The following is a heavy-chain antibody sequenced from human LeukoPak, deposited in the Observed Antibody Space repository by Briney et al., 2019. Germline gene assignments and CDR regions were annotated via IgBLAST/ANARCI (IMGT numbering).Heavy chain of an antibody. CDR3: VRSTAAALNNIFDM. D-gene: IGHD6-13*01. J-gene: IGHJ3*02. V-gene: IGHV3-33*01. CDR1: GFTLSTYG. Sequence: GGSLRLSCSASGFTLSTYGMHWVRQAPGKGLEWVALIWYDGSNKFYLDSVKGRFTISRDHSNNTPSLELKSLRVEDTGLYYCVRSTAAALNNIFDMWGQGTMVIVSS. CDR2: IWYDGSNK.